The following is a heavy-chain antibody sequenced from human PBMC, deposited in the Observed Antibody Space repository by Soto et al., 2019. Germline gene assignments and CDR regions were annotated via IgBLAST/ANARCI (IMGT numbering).Heavy chain of an antibody. Sequence: GGSLRLSCAASGFTFSSYATSWVRQAPGKGLEWVSAISGSGGSTYYADSVKGRFTISRDNSKNTLYLQMNSLRAEDTAVYYCANSVTNIPTDFDYWGQGTLVTVSS. J-gene: IGHJ4*02. CDR1: GFTFSSYA. CDR2: ISGSGGST. CDR3: ANSVTNIPTDFDY. D-gene: IGHD2-21*02. V-gene: IGHV3-23*01.